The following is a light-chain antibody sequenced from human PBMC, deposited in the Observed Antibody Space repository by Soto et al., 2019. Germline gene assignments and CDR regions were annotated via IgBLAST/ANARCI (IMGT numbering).Light chain of an antibody. CDR1: QSVSSSY. J-gene: IGKJ2*01. CDR3: QQYGSPPYA. V-gene: IGKV3-20*01. CDR2: GAS. Sequence: EIVLTQSPGTLSLSPGERATLSCRASQSVSSSYIAWFQLKPGRAPRLLIYGASTRATGIPDRFSGSGSGTEFTLTISRLEPEDFAGYYCQQYGSPPYAFGQGSKLEIK.